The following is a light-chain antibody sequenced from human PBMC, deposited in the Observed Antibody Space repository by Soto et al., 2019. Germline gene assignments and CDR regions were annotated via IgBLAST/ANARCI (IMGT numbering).Light chain of an antibody. CDR2: DVT. CDR1: NSDVGGYNY. J-gene: IGLJ2*01. CDR3: CSYAGSYIYVI. V-gene: IGLV2-11*01. Sequence: QSALAQPRSVSGSPGQSVTISCTGTNSDVGGYNYVSWYQQHPGKAPKLMTYDVTKRPSGVPDRFSGSKSGNTASLTISGLQAEDEADYYCCSYAGSYIYVIFGGGTQLTVL.